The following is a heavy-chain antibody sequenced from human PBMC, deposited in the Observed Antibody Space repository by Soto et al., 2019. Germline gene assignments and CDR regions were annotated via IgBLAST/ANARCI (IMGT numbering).Heavy chain of an antibody. CDR3: ARDPSDFYDSSHLPRLDP. J-gene: IGHJ5*02. CDR2: ISSTSNTI. D-gene: IGHD3-22*01. V-gene: IGHV3-48*02. CDR1: GFPFATYN. Sequence: GVLRLSCEASGFPFATYNMNWVRQPPGKGLEWVSYISSTSNTIYYADSVKGRFTISRDNAKNSMYLQMNSLRDEDTAVYYCARDPSDFYDSSHLPRLDPWGQGVLVTVSS.